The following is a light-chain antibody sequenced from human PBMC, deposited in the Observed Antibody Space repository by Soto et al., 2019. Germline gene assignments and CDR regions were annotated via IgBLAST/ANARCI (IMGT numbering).Light chain of an antibody. V-gene: IGKV3-20*01. CDR2: DAS. CDR1: QSLGRY. J-gene: IGKJ4*01. Sequence: DIVLTQSPDTLSLSPGERATLSCRASQSLGRYLAWYQQKPGQAPRLLIYDASHRATGIPVRLSGSGSGTDFTLTISRLEPEDSAVYYCQQYGSSLTFGGGTKVDI. CDR3: QQYGSSLT.